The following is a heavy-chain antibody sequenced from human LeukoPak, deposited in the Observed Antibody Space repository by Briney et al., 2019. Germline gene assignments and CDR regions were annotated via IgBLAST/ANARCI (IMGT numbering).Heavy chain of an antibody. Sequence: GGSLRLSCAASGFTFSSYSMNWVRQAPGKGLEWVSSISSSSSYIYYADSVKGRFTISRDNAKNSLYLQMNSLRAEDTAVYYCARDGPPYSSSWPDHDAFDIWGQGTMVTVSS. CDR1: GFTFSSYS. V-gene: IGHV3-21*01. CDR3: ARDGPPYSSSWPDHDAFDI. D-gene: IGHD6-13*01. J-gene: IGHJ3*02. CDR2: ISSSSSYI.